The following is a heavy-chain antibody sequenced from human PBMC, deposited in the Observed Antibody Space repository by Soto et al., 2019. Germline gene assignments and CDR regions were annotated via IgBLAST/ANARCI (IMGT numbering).Heavy chain of an antibody. J-gene: IGHJ4*02. CDR3: ARIGWGGDS. Sequence: SETLSLTCSVSGGSVRTGSYHWSWIRRPPGKGLEWIGFIPNNGSPDYNPSLKSRVVVSIDRSKNQFSLKVNSVTAADTAVYFCARIGWGGDSWGQGTLVTVSS. V-gene: IGHV4-61*01. D-gene: IGHD7-27*01. CDR1: GGSVRTGSYH. CDR2: IPNNGSP.